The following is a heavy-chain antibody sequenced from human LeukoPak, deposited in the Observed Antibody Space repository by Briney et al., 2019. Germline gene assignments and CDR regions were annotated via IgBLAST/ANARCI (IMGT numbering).Heavy chain of an antibody. CDR1: RYTFSSYG. D-gene: IGHD3-10*01. CDR3: ARERGMVREVPSRPDY. V-gene: IGHV1-18*01. Sequence: ASVKVSCKAFRYTFSSYGISWVRQAPGQGLEWMGWISVYTGNTNYAQKVQGRVTMTTDKSTSTAYMELRSLTSDDTAVYHCARERGMVREVPSRPDYWGQGTLVTVSS. CDR2: ISVYTGNT. J-gene: IGHJ4*02.